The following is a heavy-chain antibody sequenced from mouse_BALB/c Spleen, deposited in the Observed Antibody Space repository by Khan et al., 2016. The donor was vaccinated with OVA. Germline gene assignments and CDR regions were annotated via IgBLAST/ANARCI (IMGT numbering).Heavy chain of an antibody. V-gene: IGHV5-17*02. CDR3: ARSGGNFHWYFDV. CDR2: MSSGSSTI. D-gene: IGHD2-1*01. CDR1: GFTFSSFG. Sequence: EVKLVESGGGLVQPGGSRKLSCVASGFTFSSFGMHWVRQAPKKGLEWVAYMSSGSSTIYYVDTVKGRFTISRDNPKNTLFLQMTSLRSEDTAMYYCARSGGNFHWYFDVWGAGTSVTVSS. J-gene: IGHJ1*01.